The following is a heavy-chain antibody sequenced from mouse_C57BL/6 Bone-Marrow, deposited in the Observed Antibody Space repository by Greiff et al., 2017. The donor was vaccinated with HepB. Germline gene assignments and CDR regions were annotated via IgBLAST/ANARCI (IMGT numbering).Heavy chain of an antibody. CDR1: GYTFTDYY. CDR3: ARWITPGVAPLDD. V-gene: IGHV1-75*01. D-gene: IGHD1-1*01. CDR2: IFPGSGST. Sequence: QVQLQQSGPELVKPGASVKISCKASGYTFTDYYINWVKQRPGQGLEWIGWIFPGSGSTYYNEKFKGKATLTVDKSSSTAYMLLSSLTSEDSAVYCCARWITPGVAPLDDWGQGTTLTASS. J-gene: IGHJ2*01.